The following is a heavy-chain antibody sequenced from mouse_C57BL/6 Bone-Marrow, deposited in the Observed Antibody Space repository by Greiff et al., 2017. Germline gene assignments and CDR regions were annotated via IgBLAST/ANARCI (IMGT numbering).Heavy chain of an antibody. V-gene: IGHV5-16*01. CDR2: INYDGSST. Sequence: EVMLVESEGGLVQPGSSMKLSCTASGFTFSDYYMAWVRQVPEKGLEWVANINYDGSSTNYLDSLKSRFIISRDNAKNILYLQMSSLKSEDIATYYCAIALSPANWSLFYSIDYWGQGTSVTVSS. CDR1: GFTFSDYY. D-gene: IGHD4-1*01. J-gene: IGHJ4*01. CDR3: AIALSPANWSLFYSIDY.